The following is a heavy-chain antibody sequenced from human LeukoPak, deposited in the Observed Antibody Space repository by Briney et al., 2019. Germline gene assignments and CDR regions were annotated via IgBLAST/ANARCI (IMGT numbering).Heavy chain of an antibody. J-gene: IGHJ4*02. CDR3: AREGHSSSYYFDY. CDR2: IIPILGIA. CDR1: GGTFSSYT. D-gene: IGHD6-6*01. V-gene: IGHV1-69*04. Sequence: SVKVSCKASGGTFSSYTISWVRQAPGQGLEWMGRIIPILGIANYAQKFQGRVTITADKSTSTAYMELSSLRSEDTAVYYCAREGHSSSYYFDYWGQGTLVTVSS.